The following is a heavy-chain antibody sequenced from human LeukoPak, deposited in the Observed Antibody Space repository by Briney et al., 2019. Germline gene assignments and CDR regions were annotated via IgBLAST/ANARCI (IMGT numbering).Heavy chain of an antibody. Sequence: ASVKVSCKASGYTFTSYGISWVRQAPGQGLEWMGGIIPIFGTANYAQKFQGRVTITTDESTSTAYMELSSLRSEDTAVYYCARELTDTHTVTMDYWGQGTLVTVSS. CDR3: ARELTDTHTVTMDY. J-gene: IGHJ4*02. CDR1: GYTFTSYG. D-gene: IGHD4-11*01. CDR2: IIPIFGTA. V-gene: IGHV1-69*05.